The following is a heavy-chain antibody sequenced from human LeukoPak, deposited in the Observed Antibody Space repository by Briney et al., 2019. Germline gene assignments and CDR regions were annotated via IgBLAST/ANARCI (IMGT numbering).Heavy chain of an antibody. D-gene: IGHD3-22*01. Sequence: AGGSLRLSCTGSGFTFNNYAMSWVRQAPGKGLEWVPAISGGGGTTYYADSVKGRFTISRDNSKDTLYLQMSGLRAEDTAVYFCAKDSPWYDSSTYYYFDYWGQGTLVTVSS. CDR1: GFTFNNYA. CDR3: AKDSPWYDSSTYYYFDY. V-gene: IGHV3-23*01. CDR2: ISGGGGTT. J-gene: IGHJ4*02.